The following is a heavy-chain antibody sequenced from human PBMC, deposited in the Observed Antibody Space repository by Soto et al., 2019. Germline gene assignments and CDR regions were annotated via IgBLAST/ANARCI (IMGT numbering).Heavy chain of an antibody. Sequence: QVQLVQSGAEVKKPGASVKVSCKASGYTFTSYAMHWVRQAPGQRLEWMGWINAGNGNTKYSQKFQGRVTITRDTSASTAYMELSSLGSEDTAVYYCARRAEGGYNYGYWGQGTLVTVSS. V-gene: IGHV1-3*01. J-gene: IGHJ4*02. CDR2: INAGNGNT. D-gene: IGHD5-12*01. CDR1: GYTFTSYA. CDR3: ARRAEGGYNYGY.